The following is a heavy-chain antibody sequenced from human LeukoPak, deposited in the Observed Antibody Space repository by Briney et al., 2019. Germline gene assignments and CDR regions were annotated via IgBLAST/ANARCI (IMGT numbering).Heavy chain of an antibody. V-gene: IGHV4-4*07. Sequence: PSETLSLTCTVSGGSISSYYWSWIRQPAGKGLERIGRIYTSGSTNYNPSLKSRITMSVDTSKNQFSLKLSSVTAADTAVYYCARHRGYCSSTSCYGNNWFDPWGQGTLVTVSS. J-gene: IGHJ5*02. CDR3: ARHRGYCSSTSCYGNNWFDP. CDR2: IYTSGST. D-gene: IGHD2-2*01. CDR1: GGSISSYY.